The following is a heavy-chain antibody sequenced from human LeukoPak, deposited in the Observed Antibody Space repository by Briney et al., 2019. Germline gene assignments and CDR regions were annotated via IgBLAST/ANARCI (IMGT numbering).Heavy chain of an antibody. CDR2: INPNSDGT. V-gene: IGHV1-2*02. CDR3: AKDLGLAAAWGPFDY. D-gene: IGHD6-13*01. Sequence: ASVKVSCKASGYTYTSYGISWVRQAPGQGLEWMGWINPNSDGTNYAQKFQGRVTMTRDTSISTAYMELNRLTSDDTAVYYCAKDLGLAAAWGPFDYWGQGTLVTVSS. J-gene: IGHJ4*02. CDR1: GYTYTSYG.